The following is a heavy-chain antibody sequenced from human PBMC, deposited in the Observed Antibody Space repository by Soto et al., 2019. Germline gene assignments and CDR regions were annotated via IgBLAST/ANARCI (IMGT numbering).Heavy chain of an antibody. CDR1: GFTFSSYG. CDR3: AKDAKNYDFWSGYYFRGYYFDY. J-gene: IGHJ4*02. D-gene: IGHD3-3*01. Sequence: GGSLRLSCAASGFTFSSYGMHWVRQAPGKGLEWVAVISYDGSNKYYADSVKGRFTISRDNSKNTLYLQMNSLRAEDTAVYYCAKDAKNYDFWSGYYFRGYYFDYWGQGTLVTLSS. V-gene: IGHV3-30*18. CDR2: ISYDGSNK.